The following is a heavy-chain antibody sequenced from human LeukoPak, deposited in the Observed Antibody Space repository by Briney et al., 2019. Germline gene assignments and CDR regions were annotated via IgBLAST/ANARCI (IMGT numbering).Heavy chain of an antibody. CDR1: GGSINNSSYY. CDR2: INKDGTST. V-gene: IGHV3-74*01. Sequence: ETLSLTCTVSGGSINNSSYYWDWIRQPPGKGLVWVSRINKDGTSTTNADSVKGRFTISRDNAKNMLYLQMNSLGAEDTAVYYCTRDMIRGVVNYWGQGTLVTVSS. J-gene: IGHJ4*02. D-gene: IGHD3-10*01. CDR3: TRDMIRGVVNY.